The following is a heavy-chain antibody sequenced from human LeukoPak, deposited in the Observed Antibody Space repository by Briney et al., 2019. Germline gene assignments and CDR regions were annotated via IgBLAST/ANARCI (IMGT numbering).Heavy chain of an antibody. CDR1: GFTFSSYA. Sequence: GGSLRLSCAASGFTFSSYAMSWVRQAPGKGLEWVSGISRSGGSTYYADSVKGRFTISRDNSKNTLYLQMNSLRVEDTAIYYCAKGRGYCTGGSCYSDYWGQGTLVTVSS. J-gene: IGHJ4*02. D-gene: IGHD2-15*01. CDR2: ISRSGGST. CDR3: AKGRGYCTGGSCYSDY. V-gene: IGHV3-23*01.